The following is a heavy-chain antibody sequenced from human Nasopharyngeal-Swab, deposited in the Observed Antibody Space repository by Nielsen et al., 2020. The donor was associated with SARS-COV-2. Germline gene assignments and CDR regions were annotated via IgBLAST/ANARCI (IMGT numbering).Heavy chain of an antibody. Sequence: ASVKVSCKASGYTFTSYGISWVRQAPGQGLEWMGWISAYNGNTNYAQKLQGRVTMTTDTSTSTAYMELRSLRSDDTAVYYCARLYRGSSSRDVLTQDGYYYYGMDVWGQGTTVTVSS. CDR3: ARLYRGSSSRDVLTQDGYYYYGMDV. CDR2: ISAYNGNT. D-gene: IGHD6-6*01. V-gene: IGHV1-18*01. J-gene: IGHJ6*02. CDR1: GYTFTSYG.